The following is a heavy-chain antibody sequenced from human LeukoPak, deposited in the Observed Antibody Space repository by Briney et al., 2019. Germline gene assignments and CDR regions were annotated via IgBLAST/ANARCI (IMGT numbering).Heavy chain of an antibody. Sequence: ASVKVSCKASGYTFTNYGISWVRQAPGQGLEWMGWISAYNGNTNYAQKLQGRVTMTTDTSTSTAYMELRSLGSDDTAVYYCARARLLRYYDWLLYHSNWFDPWGQGTLVTVSS. V-gene: IGHV1-18*01. J-gene: IGHJ5*02. D-gene: IGHD3-9*01. CDR1: GYTFTNYG. CDR2: ISAYNGNT. CDR3: ARARLLRYYDWLLYHSNWFDP.